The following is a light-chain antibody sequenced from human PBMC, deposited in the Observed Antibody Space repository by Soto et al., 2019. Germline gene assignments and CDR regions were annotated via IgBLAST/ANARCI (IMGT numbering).Light chain of an antibody. CDR3: QSYDSSLSGGV. CDR1: SSNIGAGYD. Sequence: QSVLTQPPSVSGAPWQRVTISCTGSSSNIGAGYDVHWYQQLPGTAPKLLIYGNRNRRSGVPDRFSGSNSGTSVSLALTGLQAEDESDYYCQSYDSSLSGGVFGTGTKRTVL. V-gene: IGLV1-40*01. J-gene: IGLJ1*01. CDR2: GNR.